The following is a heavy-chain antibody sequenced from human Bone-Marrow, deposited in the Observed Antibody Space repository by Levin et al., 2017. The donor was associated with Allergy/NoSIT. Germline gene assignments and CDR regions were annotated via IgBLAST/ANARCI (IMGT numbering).Heavy chain of an antibody. CDR1: GFTFDDYN. CDR2: ISWNGDEV. Sequence: PGGSLRLSCAGSGFTFDDYNMHWVRQAPGKGLEWISLISWNGDEVSYADSVRGRFTISRDNSKNSLILQLSSLRGEDTAVYYCTKETSAFGVLKDGLDVWGPGTKVTVSS. J-gene: IGHJ6*02. CDR3: TKETSAFGVLKDGLDV. D-gene: IGHD3-3*01. V-gene: IGHV3-43*01.